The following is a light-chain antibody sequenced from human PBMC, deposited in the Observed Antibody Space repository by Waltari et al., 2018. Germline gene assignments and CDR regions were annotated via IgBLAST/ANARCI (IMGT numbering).Light chain of an antibody. Sequence: QSALTQPASVSGSPGQPITIPCPGTSSDIGRYNYVSWYQQHPGKAPKLVISDVSNRPSGVSNRFSGSKSGNTASLTISGLQAEDGAHYYCSSYTNSGNVVFGGGTKLTVL. CDR2: DVS. CDR3: SSYTNSGNVV. V-gene: IGLV2-14*03. CDR1: SSDIGRYNY. J-gene: IGLJ2*01.